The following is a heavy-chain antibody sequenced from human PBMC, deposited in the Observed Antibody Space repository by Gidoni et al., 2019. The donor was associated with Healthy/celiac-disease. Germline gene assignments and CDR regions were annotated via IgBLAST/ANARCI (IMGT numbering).Heavy chain of an antibody. CDR3: ARNGQRNYYGSGSSFYYYYGMDV. D-gene: IGHD3-10*01. J-gene: IGHJ6*02. CDR1: GGSLRSYY. Sequence: QVQLQESGPGLVKPSETLSLPCTVSGGSLRSYYWSWIRQPPGKGLEWIGYIYYSGSTNYNPSLKSRVTISVDTSKNQFSLKLSSVTAADTAVYYCARNGQRNYYGSGSSFYYYYGMDVWGQGTTVTVSS. CDR2: IYYSGST. V-gene: IGHV4-59*01.